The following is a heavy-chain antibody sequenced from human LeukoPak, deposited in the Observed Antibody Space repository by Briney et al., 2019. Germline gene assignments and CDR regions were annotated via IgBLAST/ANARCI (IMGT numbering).Heavy chain of an antibody. D-gene: IGHD6-6*01. Sequence: PGGSLRLSCAASGFTFSSYAMSWVRQAPGKGLEWVSAIIHSGANTYYADSVKGRFSISRDNSKNTLYLQMNSLRAEDTAVYYCARAGAYSSSSPAGLWGQGTLVTVSS. V-gene: IGHV3-23*01. CDR2: IIHSGANT. CDR1: GFTFSSYA. CDR3: ARAGAYSSSSPAGL. J-gene: IGHJ4*02.